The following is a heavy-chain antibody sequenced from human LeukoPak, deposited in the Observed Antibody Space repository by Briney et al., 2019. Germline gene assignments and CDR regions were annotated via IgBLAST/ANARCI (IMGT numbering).Heavy chain of an antibody. CDR1: GGSISSYY. D-gene: IGHD3-22*01. CDR3: ARETYYYDSSGYPPAAFDI. CDR2: IYYSGST. Sequence: SKTLSLTCTVSGGSISSYYRSWIRQPPGKGLEWIGYIYYSGSTNYNPSLKSRVTISVDTSKNQFSLKLSSVTAADTAVYYCARETYYYDSSGYPPAAFDIWGQGTMVTVSS. J-gene: IGHJ3*02. V-gene: IGHV4-59*01.